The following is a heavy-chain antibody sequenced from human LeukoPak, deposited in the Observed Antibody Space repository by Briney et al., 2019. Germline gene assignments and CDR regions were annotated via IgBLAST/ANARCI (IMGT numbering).Heavy chain of an antibody. Sequence: ASVKVSCKASGYTFTSYYMHWLRQAPGQGLEWMGIINPSGGSTSYAQKFQGRVTMTRDTSTSTVYMELSSLRSEDTAVYYCASQRLRRDWFDPWGQGTLVTVSS. J-gene: IGHJ5*02. D-gene: IGHD4-17*01. V-gene: IGHV1-46*01. CDR1: GYTFTSYY. CDR2: INPSGGST. CDR3: ASQRLRRDWFDP.